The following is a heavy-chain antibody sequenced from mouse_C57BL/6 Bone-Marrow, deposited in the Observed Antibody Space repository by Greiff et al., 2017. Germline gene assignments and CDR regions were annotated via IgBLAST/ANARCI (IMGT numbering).Heavy chain of an antibody. J-gene: IGHJ4*01. D-gene: IGHD2-4*01. V-gene: IGHV1-85*01. Sequence: VQLVESGPELVKPGASVKLSCKASGYTFTSYDINWVKQRPGQGLEWIGWIYPRDGSTKYNEKFKGKATLTVDTSSSTAYMELHSLTSEDSAVYFCARRNDYDRAYAMDYWGQGTSVTVSS. CDR3: ARRNDYDRAYAMDY. CDR2: IYPRDGST. CDR1: GYTFTSYD.